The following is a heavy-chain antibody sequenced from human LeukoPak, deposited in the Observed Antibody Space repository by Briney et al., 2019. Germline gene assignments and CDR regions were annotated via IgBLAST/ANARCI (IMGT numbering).Heavy chain of an antibody. CDR2: IYYNGAT. CDR3: ARELVVPAATWFDP. D-gene: IGHD2-2*01. V-gene: IGHV4-59*01. CDR1: GGSISSYY. Sequence: PSETLSLTCTVSGGSISSYYWSWIRQPPGKGLEWIAYIYYNGATNYNPSLKSRVTISVDTSKNEFSLRLNSVTAADTAVYYCARELVVPAATWFDPWGQGTLVTVSS. J-gene: IGHJ5*02.